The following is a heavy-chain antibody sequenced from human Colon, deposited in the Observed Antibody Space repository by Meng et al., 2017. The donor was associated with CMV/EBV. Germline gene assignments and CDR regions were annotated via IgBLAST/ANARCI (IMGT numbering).Heavy chain of an antibody. J-gene: IGHJ6*02. V-gene: IGHV3-21*06. D-gene: IGHD2-2*01. Sequence: GESLKISCEVSGNFFSSYPMSWVRQAPGKGLEWVASMSRDPSYKYHADSLKGRFTISRDNTKNSLFLQMSNLRAEDTAVYYCARDRKPCTSTSCYGYFYGMDVWGQGATVTVSS. CDR2: MSRDPSYK. CDR3: ARDRKPCTSTSCYGYFYGMDV. CDR1: GNFFSSYP.